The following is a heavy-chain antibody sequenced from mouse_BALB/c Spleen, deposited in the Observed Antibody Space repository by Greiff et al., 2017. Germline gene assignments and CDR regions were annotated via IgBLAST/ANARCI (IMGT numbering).Heavy chain of an antibody. CDR1: GYTFTSYV. J-gene: IGHJ1*01. CDR2: INPYNDGT. CDR3: ARDYDDWYFDV. V-gene: IGHV1-14*01. D-gene: IGHD2-4*01. Sequence: VQLQQSGPELVKPGASVKMSCKASGYTFTSYVMHWVKQKPGQGLEWIGYINPYNDGTKYNEKFKGKATLTSDKSSSTAYMELSSLTSEDSAVYYCARDYDDWYFDVWGAGTTVTVSS.